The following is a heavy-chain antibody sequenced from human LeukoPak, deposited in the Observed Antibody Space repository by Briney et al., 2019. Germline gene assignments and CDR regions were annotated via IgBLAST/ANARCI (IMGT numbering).Heavy chain of an antibody. CDR2: NPSGGST. J-gene: IGHJ4*02. CDR3: ARDLKRKSVPWVVTKFDY. D-gene: IGHD4-23*01. V-gene: IGHV1-46*01. CDR1: GYTFTSYY. Sequence: GASVKVSCKASGYTFTSYYMHWVRQAPGINPSGGSTSCAQKFQGRVTMTRDTSTSTVYMELSSLRSEDTAVYYCARDLKRKSVPWVVTKFDYWGQGTLVTVSS.